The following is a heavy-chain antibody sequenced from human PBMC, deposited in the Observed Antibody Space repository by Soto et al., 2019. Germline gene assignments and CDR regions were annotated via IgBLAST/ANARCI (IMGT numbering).Heavy chain of an antibody. CDR3: ARDPGGSSWYNL. CDR2: IYYSGST. Sequence: KTSETLSLTCTVSGGSISSGGYYWSWIRQHPGKGLEWIGYIYYSGSTYYNPSLKSRVTISVDTSKNQFSLKLSSVTAADTAVYYCARDPGGSSWYNLWGRGTLVTVSS. J-gene: IGHJ2*01. CDR1: GGSISSGGYY. D-gene: IGHD6-13*01. V-gene: IGHV4-31*03.